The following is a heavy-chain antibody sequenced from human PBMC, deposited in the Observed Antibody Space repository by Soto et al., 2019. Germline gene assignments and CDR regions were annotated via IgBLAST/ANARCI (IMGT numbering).Heavy chain of an antibody. D-gene: IGHD5-12*01. CDR1: GFTLSSYA. Sequence: GGSLRLSCSASGFTLSSYAMHRVRQAPGKGLEYVSGVRGNGDPPFYADSVKGRFTISRDNSKNTLYLQMSSLSADDTAVYYCVKSRGGNNFDFFDWGQGALVTVSS. CDR3: VKSRGGNNFDFFD. V-gene: IGHV3-64D*06. CDR2: VRGNGDPP. J-gene: IGHJ4*02.